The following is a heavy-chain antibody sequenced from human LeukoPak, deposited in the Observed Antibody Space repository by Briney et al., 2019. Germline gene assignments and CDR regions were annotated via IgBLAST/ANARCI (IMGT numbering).Heavy chain of an antibody. V-gene: IGHV1-2*02. CDR2: INTNSGGT. CDR1: GYTFTGYY. Sequence: ASVKVSCKASGYTFTGYYRHWVRQAPGQGLEWMGWINTNSGGTNYAQKFQGRVTMTRDTSISTAYMELSRLRSDDTAVYYCARVAPYYDILTGRSTFDIWGQGTMVTVPS. J-gene: IGHJ3*02. CDR3: ARVAPYYDILTGRSTFDI. D-gene: IGHD3-9*01.